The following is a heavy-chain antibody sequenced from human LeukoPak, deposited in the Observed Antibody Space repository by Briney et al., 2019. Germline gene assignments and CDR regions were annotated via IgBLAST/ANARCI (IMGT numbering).Heavy chain of an antibody. J-gene: IGHJ6*03. CDR3: AKDFGTVAGYYYYYMDV. D-gene: IGHD6-19*01. CDR1: GFTFSDYT. Sequence: GGSLRLSCAASGFTFSDYTMNWVRQAPGKGLEWVSYIDLSGSTLYYVDSVKGRFTISRDNAKNSLYLQMNSLRAEDTGVYYCAKDFGTVAGYYYYYMDVWGKGTTVTVSS. CDR2: IDLSGSTL. V-gene: IGHV3-48*04.